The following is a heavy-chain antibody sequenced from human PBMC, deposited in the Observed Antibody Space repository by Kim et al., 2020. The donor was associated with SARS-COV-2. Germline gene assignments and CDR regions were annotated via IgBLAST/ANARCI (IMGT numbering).Heavy chain of an antibody. CDR3: ARHRGYEDNGMDV. D-gene: IGHD5-12*01. J-gene: IGHJ6*02. CDR2: IYYTGST. Sequence: SETLSLTCTVSGGSISSSSSYWGWIRQPPGKGLEWIGTIYYTGSTYYNPSLKSRVTISVDTSKNQFSLKLTSVTAADTAVYYCARHRGYEDNGMDVWGQGTTVTVSS. V-gene: IGHV4-39*01. CDR1: GGSISSSSSY.